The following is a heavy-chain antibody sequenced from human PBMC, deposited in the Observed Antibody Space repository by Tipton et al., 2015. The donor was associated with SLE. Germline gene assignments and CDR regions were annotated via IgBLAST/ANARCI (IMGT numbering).Heavy chain of an antibody. D-gene: IGHD1-26*01. Sequence: TLSLTCTVSGGSISSHYWSWIRQPPGKGLEWIGYIYYSGSTNYNPSLKSRVTMSVDTSKNQFSLKLTSLTAADTAVYFCARSSDAFDFWGPGTMVTVSS. J-gene: IGHJ3*01. CDR1: GGSISSHY. CDR2: IYYSGST. CDR3: ARSSDAFDF. V-gene: IGHV4-59*11.